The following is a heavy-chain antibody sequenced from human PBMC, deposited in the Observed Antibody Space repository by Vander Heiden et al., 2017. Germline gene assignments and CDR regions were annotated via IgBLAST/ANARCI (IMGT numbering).Heavy chain of an antibody. CDR3: AREGGYCSSTSCSPVDY. J-gene: IGHJ4*02. V-gene: IGHV3-21*01. D-gene: IGHD2-2*01. Sequence: EVQLVESGGGLVKPGGSLRPSCAASGFTFSSYSMNWVRQAPGKGLEWVSSISSSSSYIYYADSVKGRFTISRDNAKNSLYLQMNSLRAEDTAVYYCAREGGYCSSTSCSPVDYWGQGTLVTVSS. CDR1: GFTFSSYS. CDR2: ISSSSSYI.